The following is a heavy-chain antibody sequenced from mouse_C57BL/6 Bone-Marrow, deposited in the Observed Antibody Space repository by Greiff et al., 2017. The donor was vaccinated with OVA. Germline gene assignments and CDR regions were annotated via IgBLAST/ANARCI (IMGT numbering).Heavy chain of an antibody. J-gene: IGHJ2*01. V-gene: IGHV5-15*04. D-gene: IGHD3-1*01. CDR3: ARHERGSYFDY. Sequence: EVMLVESGGGLVQPGGSLKLSCAASGFTFSDYGMAWVRQAPRKGPEWVAFLSNLAYSIYYADTVTGRFTISRENAKNTLYLEMSSLRSEDTAMYYCARHERGSYFDYWGQGTTLTVSS. CDR1: GFTFSDYG. CDR2: LSNLAYSI.